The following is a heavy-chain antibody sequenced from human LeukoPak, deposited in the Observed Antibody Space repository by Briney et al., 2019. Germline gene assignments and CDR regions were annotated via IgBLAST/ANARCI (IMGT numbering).Heavy chain of an antibody. J-gene: IGHJ4*02. CDR2: ISSSSSYI. V-gene: IGHV3-21*01. D-gene: IGHD2-2*01. Sequence: GGSLRLSCAASGFTFSSYSMNWVRQAPGKGLEWVSSISSSSSYIYYADSVKGRFTISRDNAENSLYLQMNSLRAEDTAVYYCASAVPAAIEIDYWGQGTLVTVSS. CDR3: ASAVPAAIEIDY. CDR1: GFTFSSYS.